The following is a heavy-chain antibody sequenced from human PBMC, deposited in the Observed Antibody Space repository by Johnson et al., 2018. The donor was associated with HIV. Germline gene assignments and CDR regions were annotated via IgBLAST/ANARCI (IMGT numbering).Heavy chain of an antibody. CDR1: GFTFDDYA. CDR3: ARDSTLGIAAAGVDAFDI. Sequence: VQLVESGGGLVQPGRSLRLSCAASGFTFDDYAMHWVRQDPGKGLEWVSGISWNSGSIGYADSVKGRFTISRDNAKNSLYLQMNSLRAEDTAVYYCARDSTLGIAAAGVDAFDIWGQGTMIMVSS. CDR2: ISWNSGSI. V-gene: IGHV3-9*01. D-gene: IGHD6-13*01. J-gene: IGHJ3*02.